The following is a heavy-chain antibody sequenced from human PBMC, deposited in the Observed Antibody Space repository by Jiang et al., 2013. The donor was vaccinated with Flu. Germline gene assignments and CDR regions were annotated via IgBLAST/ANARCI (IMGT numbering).Heavy chain of an antibody. J-gene: IGHJ3*02. CDR1: GGSISSGGYY. D-gene: IGHD3-22*01. V-gene: IGHV4-31*03. Sequence: GPGLVKPSQTLSLTCTVSGGSISSGGYYWSWIRQHPGKGLEWIGYIYYSGSTYYNPSLKSRVTISVDTSKNQFSLKLSSVTAADTAVYYCATCGSEPNSSGYGAFDIWGQGTMVTVSS. CDR3: ATCGSEPNSSGYGAFDI. CDR2: IYYSGST.